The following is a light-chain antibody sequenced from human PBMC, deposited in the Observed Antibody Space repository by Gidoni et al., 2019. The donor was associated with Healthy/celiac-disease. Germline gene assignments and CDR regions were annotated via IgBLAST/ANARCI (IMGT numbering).Light chain of an antibody. V-gene: IGKV1-33*01. CDR2: DAS. CDR1: QDLSNY. CDR3: QQYDNLTIT. Sequence: IHITQSPSSLSASVGDRVTITCQASQDLSNYLNWYQQKPGKAPKLLIYDASNLETGVRSRVSGSGSGTDFTFSISSLQQEDIATYYCQQYDNLTITFGQXTRLEIK. J-gene: IGKJ5*01.